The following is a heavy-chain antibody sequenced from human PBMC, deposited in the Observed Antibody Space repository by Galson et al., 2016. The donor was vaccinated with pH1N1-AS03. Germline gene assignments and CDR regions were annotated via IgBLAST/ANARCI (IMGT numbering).Heavy chain of an antibody. J-gene: IGHJ2*01. V-gene: IGHV4-59*08. CDR2: IFYSGTS. CDR1: GGSIRNYY. D-gene: IGHD4-17*01. Sequence: SETLSLTCSVSGGSIRNYYWSWIRQPPGKGLEWIGHIFYSGTSIYNPSLKSRVTILVDTSKNHFSLRLSSVTAADTAVYYCARHYPPGDYGGTHWYVDLWGRGTLVTVSS. CDR3: ARHYPPGDYGGTHWYVDL.